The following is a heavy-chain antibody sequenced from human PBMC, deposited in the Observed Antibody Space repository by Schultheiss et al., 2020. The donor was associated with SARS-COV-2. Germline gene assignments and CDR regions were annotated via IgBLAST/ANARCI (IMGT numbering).Heavy chain of an antibody. CDR3: ARDAASVIPYWYFDL. J-gene: IGHJ2*01. V-gene: IGHV4-34*01. Sequence: SQTLSLTCAVYGGSFSGYYWSWIRQHPGKGLEWIGEINHSGSTNYNPSLKSRVTISVDTSKNQFSLKLSSVTAADTAVYYCARDAASVIPYWYFDLWGRGTLVTVSS. CDR2: INHSGST. D-gene: IGHD3-16*02. CDR1: GGSFSGYY.